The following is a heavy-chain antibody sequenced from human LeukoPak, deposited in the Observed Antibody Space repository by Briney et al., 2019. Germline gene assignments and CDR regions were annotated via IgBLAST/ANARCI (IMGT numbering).Heavy chain of an antibody. Sequence: AGGSLRLSCAGSGFTFSNYSINWVRQAPGKGLEWVSSISPSSHYIYYADSVRGRFTISRDNARNSLYLQMNSLRDEDTAVYYCARDLVGPLYYYYYMDVWGKGTTVTVSS. J-gene: IGHJ6*03. CDR3: ARDLVGPLYYYYYMDV. V-gene: IGHV3-21*04. CDR2: ISPSSHYI. D-gene: IGHD3-9*01. CDR1: GFTFSNYS.